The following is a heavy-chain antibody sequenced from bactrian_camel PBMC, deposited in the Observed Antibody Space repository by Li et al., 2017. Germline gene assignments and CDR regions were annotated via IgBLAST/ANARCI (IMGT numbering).Heavy chain of an antibody. V-gene: IGHV3S55*01. Sequence: HAQLVESGGGSVKAGETLRLSCLVSGFTFDDTDMGWYRQAPGNECELVASISSDGSTSVEDTVKGRFTISLDNAEKTLYLQMNSLKPEDTGTYYCAAAEGSGCDPSWLEGYDHWGQGTQVTVS. CDR1: GFTFDDTD. J-gene: IGHJ4*01. CDR3: AAAEGSGCDPSWLEGYDH. D-gene: IGHD3*01. CDR2: ISSDGST.